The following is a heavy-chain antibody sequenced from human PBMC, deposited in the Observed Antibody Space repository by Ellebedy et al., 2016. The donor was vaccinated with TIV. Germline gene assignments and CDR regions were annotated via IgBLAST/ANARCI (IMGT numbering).Heavy chain of an antibody. J-gene: IGHJ3*02. D-gene: IGHD2-15*01. CDR3: ARVVWQLPVSYAFDI. CDR1: GGSISSYY. Sequence: MPSETLSLTCTVSGGSISSYYWSWIRQPPGTGLDWIGYIYYSGSTNYNPSLKSRVTISVDTSKNQFSLKLSSVTTADTSVYYCARVVWQLPVSYAFDIWGQGTMITVSS. V-gene: IGHV4-59*01. CDR2: IYYSGST.